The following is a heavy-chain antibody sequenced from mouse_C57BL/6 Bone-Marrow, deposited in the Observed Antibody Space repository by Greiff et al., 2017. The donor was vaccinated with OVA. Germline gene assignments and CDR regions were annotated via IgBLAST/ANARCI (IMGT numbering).Heavy chain of an antibody. CDR1: GFTIKDDY. CDR3: TTSYGSSDMYFDV. Sequence: EVKLMESGAELVRPGASVKLSCKASGFTIKDDYMHWVKQRPEQGLEWIGWIDPENGDTEYASKFPGKATITADTSSNQAYLQLSSLTSDDTAVYFCTTSYGSSDMYFDVWGTGTTVTVSS. CDR2: IDPENGDT. D-gene: IGHD1-1*01. J-gene: IGHJ1*03. V-gene: IGHV14-4*01.